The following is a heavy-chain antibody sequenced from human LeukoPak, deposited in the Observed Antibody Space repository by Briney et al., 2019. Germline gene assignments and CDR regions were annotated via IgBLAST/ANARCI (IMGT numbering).Heavy chain of an antibody. D-gene: IGHD2-15*01. CDR1: GYSFTSYW. Sequence: GESLKISCKGSGYSFTSYWIGWVRQLPGKGLEWMGIIYPGDSDTRYSPSFQGQVTISADKSISTAYLQWSSLKASDTAMYYCARRLLGYCSGGSCEYYFDYWGQGTLVTVSS. J-gene: IGHJ4*02. CDR2: IYPGDSDT. V-gene: IGHV5-51*01. CDR3: ARRLLGYCSGGSCEYYFDY.